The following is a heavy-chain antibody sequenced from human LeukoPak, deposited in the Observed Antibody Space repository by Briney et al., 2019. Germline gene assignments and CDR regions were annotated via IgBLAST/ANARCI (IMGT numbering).Heavy chain of an antibody. J-gene: IGHJ4*02. V-gene: IGHV3-15*01. D-gene: IGHD4-17*01. CDR3: TTDWATVNY. Sequence: GGSLRLSCAASGFTFSNAWMSWVRQGPGQGLEWVGRIKSKTDGETTDYAAPVKGRFTISRDDSKNTLYLQMNSLKTEDTAVYYCTTDWATVNYWGQGTLVTVSS. CDR2: IKSKTDGETT. CDR1: GFTFSNAW.